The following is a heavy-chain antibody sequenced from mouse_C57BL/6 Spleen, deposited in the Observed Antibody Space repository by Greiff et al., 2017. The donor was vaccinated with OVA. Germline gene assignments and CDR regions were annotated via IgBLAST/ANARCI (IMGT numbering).Heavy chain of an antibody. CDR1: GYSITSGYY. V-gene: IGHV3-6*01. D-gene: IGHD5-1*01. J-gene: IGHJ4*01. Sequence: EVQLVESGPGLVKPSQSLSLTCSVTGYSITSGYYWNWIRQFPGNKLEWMGYISYDGSNNYNPSLKNRISITRDTSKNQFFLKLNSVTTEDTATYYCARGRSNYAMDYWGQGTSVTVSS. CDR3: ARGRSNYAMDY. CDR2: ISYDGSN.